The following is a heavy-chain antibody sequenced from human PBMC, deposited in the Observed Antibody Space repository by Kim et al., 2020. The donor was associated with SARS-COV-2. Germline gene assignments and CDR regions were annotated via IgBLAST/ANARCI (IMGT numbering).Heavy chain of an antibody. J-gene: IGHJ6*02. CDR1: GGSISSYY. Sequence: SETLSLTCTVSGGSISSYYWSWIRQPPGKGLEWIGYIYYSGSTNYNPSLKSRVTISVDTSKNQFSLKLSSVTAADTAVYYCARFPWFGELLGNYYYGMDVWGQGTTVTVSS. D-gene: IGHD3-10*01. V-gene: IGHV4-59*08. CDR3: ARFPWFGELLGNYYYGMDV. CDR2: IYYSGST.